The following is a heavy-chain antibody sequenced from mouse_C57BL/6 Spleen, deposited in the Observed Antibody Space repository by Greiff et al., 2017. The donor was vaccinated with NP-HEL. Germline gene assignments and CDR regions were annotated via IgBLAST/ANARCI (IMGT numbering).Heavy chain of an antibody. Sequence: QVQLQQSGAELVRPGASVTLSCKASGYTFTDYEMHWVKQTPVHGLEWIGAIDPETGGTAYNQKFKGKAILTADKSSSTAYMELRSLTSEDSAVYYCTRRGLGYYFDYWGQGTTLTVAS. CDR2: IDPETGGT. V-gene: IGHV1-15*01. CDR1: GYTFTDYE. J-gene: IGHJ2*01. CDR3: TRRGLGYYFDY. D-gene: IGHD4-1*01.